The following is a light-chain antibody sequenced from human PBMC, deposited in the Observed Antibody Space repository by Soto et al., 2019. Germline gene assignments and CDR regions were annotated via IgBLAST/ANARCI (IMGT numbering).Light chain of an antibody. CDR1: SSDVGGYDF. CDR2: EVR. Sequence: QSVLTQPASVSGSLGQSITISCTGTSSDVGGYDFVSWYQHHPGKAPKLIIYEVRTRPSGVSDRFSGSKSGNTASLTISGLQIEDEADYYCSSFTSSVTYVFGTGTKVTVL. CDR3: SSFTSSVTYV. V-gene: IGLV2-14*01. J-gene: IGLJ1*01.